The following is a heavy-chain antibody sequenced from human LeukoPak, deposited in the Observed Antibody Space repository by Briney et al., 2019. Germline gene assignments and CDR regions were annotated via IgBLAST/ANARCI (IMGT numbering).Heavy chain of an antibody. D-gene: IGHD5-12*01. CDR2: IHYSGST. CDR1: GGSISSGGYS. J-gene: IGHJ6*03. Sequence: PSETLSLTCAVSGGSISSGGYSWSWIRQPPGKGLEWIGYIHYSGSTYYNPSLKSRVTISVDTSKNQFSLKLSSVTAADTAVYYCARVLATSISYYYYYYMDVWGKGTTVTVSS. V-gene: IGHV4-30-4*07. CDR3: ARVLATSISYYYYYYMDV.